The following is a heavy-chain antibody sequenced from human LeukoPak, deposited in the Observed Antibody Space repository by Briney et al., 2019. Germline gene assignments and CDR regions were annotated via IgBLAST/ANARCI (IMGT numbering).Heavy chain of an antibody. CDR3: VKDGRTSGPC. CDR1: GFTLTNYA. V-gene: IGHV3-23*01. Sequence: GVSLRLSCAASGFTLTNYAMSCVRHAPGKGLEWVSCITVSGGDTSSADSGKGPFTISRDNAKNMVYLQMNRLRDDDTAVYYCVKDGRTSGPCWGQGTMVTVSS. J-gene: IGHJ4*02. CDR2: ITVSGGDT. D-gene: IGHD2-15*01.